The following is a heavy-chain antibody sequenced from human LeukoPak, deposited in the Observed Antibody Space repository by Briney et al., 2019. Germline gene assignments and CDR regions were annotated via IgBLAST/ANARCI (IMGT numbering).Heavy chain of an antibody. CDR2: MNPNSGNT. CDR1: GYTFTSYD. J-gene: IGHJ4*02. CDR3: ARGHYDSSGNYYFDY. D-gene: IGHD3-22*01. V-gene: IGHV1-8*01. Sequence: GASVKVSCKAPGYTFTSYDINWVRQATGQGLEWMGWMNPNSGNTGYAQKFQGRVTMTRNTSITTAHMDLSSLRSEDTAVYYCARGHYDSSGNYYFDYWGQGTLVTVSS.